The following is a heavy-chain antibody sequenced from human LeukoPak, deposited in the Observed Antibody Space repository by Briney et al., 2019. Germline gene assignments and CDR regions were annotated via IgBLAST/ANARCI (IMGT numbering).Heavy chain of an antibody. J-gene: IGHJ4*02. D-gene: IGHD2-2*02. Sequence: TSETLSLTCTVSGGSISSYYWSWIRQPPGKGLEWIGYIYYSGSTNYNPSLKSRVTISVDTSKNQFSLKLSSVTAADTAVYYCARSVRRRVVPAAIHSDYWGQGTLVTVSS. CDR3: ARSVRRRVVPAAIHSDY. CDR1: GGSISSYY. CDR2: IYYSGST. V-gene: IGHV4-59*01.